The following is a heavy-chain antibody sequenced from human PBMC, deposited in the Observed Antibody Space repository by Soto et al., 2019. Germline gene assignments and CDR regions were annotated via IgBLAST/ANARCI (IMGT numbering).Heavy chain of an antibody. D-gene: IGHD2-21*01. CDR1: GFRFNNSA. CDR3: ARAKAVVIAALDI. J-gene: IGHJ3*02. Sequence: GSLRLSCNASGFRFNNSAMTWVRQAPGQGLQWVASVSDNGGSRGGTYYADSVKGRCTISRDNSKNTLYLQLDSRTGADTAVYYCARAKAVVIAALDIWGQGTMVTVSS. V-gene: IGHV3-23*01. CDR2: VSDNGGSRGGT.